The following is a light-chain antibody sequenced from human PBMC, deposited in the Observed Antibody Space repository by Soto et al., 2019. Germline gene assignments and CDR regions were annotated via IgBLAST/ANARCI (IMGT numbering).Light chain of an antibody. J-gene: IGKJ1*01. V-gene: IGKV3-11*01. Sequence: EIVLTQSPGTLSLSPGGRATLSCRASQSVSRRLAWYQHRPGQSPRLLISGASMRASGVPVRFSGSGSGTDFTLTISRLEPEDFALYYCHQRQSWPRTFGQGTKVDIK. CDR1: QSVSRR. CDR2: GAS. CDR3: HQRQSWPRT.